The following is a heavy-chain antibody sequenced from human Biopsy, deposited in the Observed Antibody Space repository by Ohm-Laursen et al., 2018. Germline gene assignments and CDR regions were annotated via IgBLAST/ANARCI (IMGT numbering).Heavy chain of an antibody. D-gene: IGHD2/OR15-2a*01. CDR3: ARATNSTGWPYYYFYGMDV. J-gene: IGHJ6*02. CDR1: GGPISSDN. Sequence: TLSLTWTVSGGPISSDNWSWIPQTPGKGLEWIGYIYYSGSTNYNPSLKSRVTISVDTSKNQFSLRLNSVTVADTAVYYCARATNSTGWPYYYFYGMDVWGQGTTVTVSS. V-gene: IGHV4-59*12. CDR2: IYYSGST.